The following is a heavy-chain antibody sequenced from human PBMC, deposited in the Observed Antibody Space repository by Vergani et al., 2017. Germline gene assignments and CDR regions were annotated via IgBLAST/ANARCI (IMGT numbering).Heavy chain of an antibody. V-gene: IGHV1-2*02. J-gene: IGHJ5*02. CDR1: GYTFTGYY. D-gene: IGHD2-15*01. Sequence: QVQLVQSGAEVKKPGASVKVSCKASGYTFTGYYMHWVRQAPGQGLEWMGWINPNSGGTNYAQKFQGRVTMTRETSISTAYMELSRLRSDDTAVYYCARDIVVVVGSNWFDPWGQGTLVTVSS. CDR3: ARDIVVVVGSNWFDP. CDR2: INPNSGGT.